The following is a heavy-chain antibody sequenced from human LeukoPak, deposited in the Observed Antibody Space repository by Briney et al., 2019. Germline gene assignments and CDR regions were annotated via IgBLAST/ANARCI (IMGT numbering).Heavy chain of an antibody. Sequence: SETLSLTCAVSGGSFSGYYWSWIRQPPGKGLDWIGEINHSGSTNYNPSLKSQVTISVDKSKTQFSLKLSTVPAADTAVYYCARGGEYGSGSYYKYWGQGTLVTVSS. CDR2: INHSGST. CDR1: GGSFSGYY. J-gene: IGHJ4*02. V-gene: IGHV4-34*01. CDR3: ARGGEYGSGSYYKY. D-gene: IGHD3-10*01.